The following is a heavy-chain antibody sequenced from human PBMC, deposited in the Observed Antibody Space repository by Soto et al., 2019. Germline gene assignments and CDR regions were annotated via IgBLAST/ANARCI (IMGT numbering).Heavy chain of an antibody. CDR2: ISYDGSNK. V-gene: IGHV3-30*18. Sequence: QVQLVESGGGVVQPGRSLRLSCAASGFTFSSYGMHWVHQAPGKGLEWVAVISYDGSNKYYADSVKGRFTISRDNSKNTLYLQMNSLRAEDTAVYYCAKDRVECSSTSCYHYYYYGMDVWGQGTTVTVSS. CDR3: AKDRVECSSTSCYHYYYYGMDV. J-gene: IGHJ6*02. CDR1: GFTFSSYG. D-gene: IGHD2-2*01.